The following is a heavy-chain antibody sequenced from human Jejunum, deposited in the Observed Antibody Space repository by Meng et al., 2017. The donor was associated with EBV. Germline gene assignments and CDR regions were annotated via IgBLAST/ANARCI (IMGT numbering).Heavy chain of an antibody. CDR2: INPNDGST. D-gene: IGHD2-2*01. V-gene: IGHV1-46*01. J-gene: IGHJ5*02. CDR3: ARDISSSTGWWLDP. CDR1: GYTFTGHW. Sequence: GQLVQSGAEVKKPGASVKVSCKTSGYTFTGHWVHWVRQAPGQGLEWMGIINPNDGSTSHAQKFQGRVTMTRDTSTSRVYMELSSLTSEDTAVYYCARDISSSTGWWLDPWGQGTLVTVSS.